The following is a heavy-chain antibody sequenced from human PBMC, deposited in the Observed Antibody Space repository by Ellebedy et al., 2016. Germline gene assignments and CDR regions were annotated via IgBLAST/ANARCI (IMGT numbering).Heavy chain of an antibody. V-gene: IGHV4-31*03. Sequence: SETLSLTCTVSGGSISSGGYYWSWIRQHPGKGLEWIGYIYYSGSAYYNPSLKSRITISVDTSKNQFSLKLSSVTAADTAVYYCAGEGWRYYDSSGYFDYWGQGTLVTVSS. CDR3: AGEGWRYYDSSGYFDY. D-gene: IGHD3-22*01. CDR2: IYYSGSA. J-gene: IGHJ4*02. CDR1: GGSISSGGYY.